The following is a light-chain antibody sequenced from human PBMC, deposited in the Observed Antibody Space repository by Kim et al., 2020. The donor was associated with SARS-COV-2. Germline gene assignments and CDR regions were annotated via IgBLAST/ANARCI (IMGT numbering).Light chain of an antibody. V-gene: IGLV1-51*01. CDR2: DND. CDR1: SSNIGGYF. CDR3: KTWDARLSDVV. J-gene: IGLJ2*01. Sequence: GQKVTISCSGSSSNIGGYFVSWYQHVPGTAPKALIFDNDRRLTGIPDRFSGSKSGTSATLVITGLQTGDEADYYCKTWDARLSDVVFGGGTQLTVL.